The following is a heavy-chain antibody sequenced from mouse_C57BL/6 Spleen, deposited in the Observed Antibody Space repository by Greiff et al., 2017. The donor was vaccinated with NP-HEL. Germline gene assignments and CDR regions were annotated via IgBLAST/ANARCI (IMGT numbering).Heavy chain of an antibody. J-gene: IGHJ4*01. Sequence: QVQLQQPGAELVKPGASVKLSCKASGYTFTSYWMHWVKQRPGQGLEWIGMIHPNSGSTNYNEKFKSKATLTVDKPSSTAYMQLSSLTSEDSAVYYCAYYYGSSYDYAMDYWGQGTSVTVSS. V-gene: IGHV1-64*01. CDR1: GYTFTSYW. CDR2: IHPNSGST. D-gene: IGHD1-1*01. CDR3: AYYYGSSYDYAMDY.